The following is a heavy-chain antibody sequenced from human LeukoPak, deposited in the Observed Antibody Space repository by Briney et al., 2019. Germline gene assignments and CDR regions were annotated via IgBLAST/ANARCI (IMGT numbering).Heavy chain of an antibody. CDR2: INPNSGGT. CDR3: ARAARGSWYGDFGNWFDP. D-gene: IGHD6-13*01. V-gene: IGHV1-2*04. J-gene: IGHJ5*02. CDR1: GYTFTGYY. Sequence: ASVKVSCKASGYTFTGYYIHWVRQAPGQGLEWMGWINPNSGGTNCAQKFQGWVSMTRDTSISTAYMELSRLRSDDTAVYYCARAARGSWYGDFGNWFDPWGQGTLVTVSS.